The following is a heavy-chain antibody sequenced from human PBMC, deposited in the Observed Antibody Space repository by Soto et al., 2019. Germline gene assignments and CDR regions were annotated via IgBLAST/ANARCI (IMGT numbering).Heavy chain of an antibody. V-gene: IGHV1-69*02. CDR1: GGTFSSYT. D-gene: IGHD6-6*01. Sequence: SVKVSCKASGGTFSSYTISWVRQAPGQGLEWMGRIIPILGIANYAQKFQGRVTITADKSTSTAYMELSSLRSEDTAVYYCASSIASSYYYYGMDVWGQGTTVTVSS. CDR2: IIPILGIA. J-gene: IGHJ6*02. CDR3: ASSIASSYYYYGMDV.